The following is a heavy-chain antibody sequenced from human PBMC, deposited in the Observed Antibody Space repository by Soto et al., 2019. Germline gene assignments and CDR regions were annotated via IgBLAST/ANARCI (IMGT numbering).Heavy chain of an antibody. Sequence: QVPLMQSGAEVKKPGASVKVSCKASGYTFTTYGITWVRQAPGQGPEWMAGISAYYGTTDYAQKFQGRVTLTKDISAGTAFRELRSLRSDDTGVYYCTRNVDWGVIIAHGYLGQGTLITVSS. CDR1: GYTFTTYG. CDR3: TRNVDWGVIIAHGY. D-gene: IGHD3-10*01. V-gene: IGHV1-18*01. CDR2: ISAYYGTT. J-gene: IGHJ4*02.